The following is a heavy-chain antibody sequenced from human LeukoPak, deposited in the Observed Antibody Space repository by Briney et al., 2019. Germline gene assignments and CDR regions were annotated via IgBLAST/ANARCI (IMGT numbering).Heavy chain of an antibody. CDR2: ITNTGGTT. J-gene: IGHJ4*02. D-gene: IGHD2-15*01. CDR1: GFSFSTYA. Sequence: GGSLRLSCAASGFSFSTYAMNWVRQTPGKGLEWVSYITNTGGTTYSADSVRGRFTISRDNAKNSLYLQMNSLRDEDTAIYYCARALGYCSGGTCHRHFDYWGQGTLVTVSS. CDR3: ARALGYCSGGTCHRHFDY. V-gene: IGHV3-48*02.